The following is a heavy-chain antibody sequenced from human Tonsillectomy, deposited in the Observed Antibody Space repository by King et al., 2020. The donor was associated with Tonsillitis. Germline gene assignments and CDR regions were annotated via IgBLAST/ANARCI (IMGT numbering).Heavy chain of an antibody. Sequence: QLQESGPGLGKSSETLSLTCTVSGGSVSSGSYFWSWIRQPPGKGLEWIGYIYYSGSTNYNPSLKSRVSISVDTSKNQFSLRLSSVTAADTAVYHCARGGYCTNGVCYPYNWFDPWGQGTLVTVSS. CDR2: IYYSGST. CDR3: ARGGYCTNGVCYPYNWFDP. V-gene: IGHV4-61*01. J-gene: IGHJ5*02. CDR1: GGSVSSGSYF. D-gene: IGHD2-8*01.